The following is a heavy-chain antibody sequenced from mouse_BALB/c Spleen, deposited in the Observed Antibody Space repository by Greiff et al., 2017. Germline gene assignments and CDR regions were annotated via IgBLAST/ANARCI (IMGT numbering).Heavy chain of an antibody. CDR1: GYSITSDYA. Sequence: EVKLQESGPGLVKPSQSLSLTCTVTGYSITSDYAWNWIRQFPGNQLEWMGYISYSGSTSYNPSLKSRISITRDTSKNQFFLQLNSVTTEDTATYYCARGADGYYGVYYAMDYWGQGTSVTVSS. CDR2: ISYSGST. D-gene: IGHD2-3*01. J-gene: IGHJ4*01. CDR3: ARGADGYYGVYYAMDY. V-gene: IGHV3-2*02.